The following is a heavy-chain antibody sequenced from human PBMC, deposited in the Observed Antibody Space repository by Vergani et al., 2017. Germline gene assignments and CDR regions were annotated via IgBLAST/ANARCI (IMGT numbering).Heavy chain of an antibody. CDR1: GGSISSYY. CDR3: ARDGLFLGWSQPLTGYFDL. CDR2: IYYSGST. J-gene: IGHJ2*01. D-gene: IGHD3-3*01. V-gene: IGHV4-59*01. Sequence: QVQLQESGPGLVKPSETLSLTCTVSGGSISSYYWSWIRQPPGKGLEWIGYIYYSGSTNYNPSLKRRVTISVDTSKNQFSLKLSSVTAADTAVYYCARDGLFLGWSQPLTGYFDLWGRGTLVTVSS.